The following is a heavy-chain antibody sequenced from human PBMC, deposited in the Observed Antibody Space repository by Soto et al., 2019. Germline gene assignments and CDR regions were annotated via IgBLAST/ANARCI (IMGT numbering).Heavy chain of an antibody. Sequence: PSETLSLTCTVSGGSISSYYWSWIRQPPGKGLEWIGYIYYSGSTNYNPSLKSRVTISVDTSKNQFSLKLSSVTAADTAVYYCARRTYSSGWYDYYFDYWGQVNLVTVSS. CDR2: IYYSGST. J-gene: IGHJ4*02. V-gene: IGHV4-59*01. D-gene: IGHD6-19*01. CDR1: GGSISSYY. CDR3: ARRTYSSGWYDYYFDY.